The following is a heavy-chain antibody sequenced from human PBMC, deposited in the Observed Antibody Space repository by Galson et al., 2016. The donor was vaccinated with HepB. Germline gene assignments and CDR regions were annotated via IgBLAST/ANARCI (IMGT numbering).Heavy chain of an antibody. Sequence: SETLSLTCTVSGGSITSSTYYWGWIRQPPGKGLEWIGTIHSSGSTTYNPSLKSRVTISVDTSKNQLSLKVTSVTAADTALYYCARNFRDDLWTGLSVGVDWLDPWGQGTLVIVSS. J-gene: IGHJ5*02. CDR2: IHSSGST. D-gene: IGHD3/OR15-3a*01. V-gene: IGHV4-39*01. CDR1: GGSITSSTYY. CDR3: ARNFRDDLWTGLSVGVDWLDP.